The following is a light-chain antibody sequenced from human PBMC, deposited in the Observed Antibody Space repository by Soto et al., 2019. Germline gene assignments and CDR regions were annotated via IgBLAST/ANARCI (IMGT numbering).Light chain of an antibody. CDR1: QNIRSW. J-gene: IGKJ4*01. CDR2: DTS. Sequence: DIQMTQSPSTLSASVRDRVTITCRASQNIRSWLAWYQQRPGKVPNLLIWDTSKLQSGVPSRFSGSGSGTEFTLTIASLQRDDFATYWCQQYDEYPLTFGGGTKVEHK. V-gene: IGKV1-5*01. CDR3: QQYDEYPLT.